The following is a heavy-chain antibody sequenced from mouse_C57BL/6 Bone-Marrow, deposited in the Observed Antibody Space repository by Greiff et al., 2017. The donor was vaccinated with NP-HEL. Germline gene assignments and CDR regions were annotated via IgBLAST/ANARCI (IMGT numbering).Heavy chain of an antibody. CDR1: GYTFTSYW. Sequence: VQLQQPGTELVKPGASVKLSCKASGYTFTSYWMHWVKQRPEQGLEWIGWIDPENGDTEYASKFQGKATITADTSSNTAYLQLSSLTSEDTAVYYCTFFITTVVPFDYWGQGTTLTVSS. CDR3: TFFITTVVPFDY. CDR2: IDPENGDT. D-gene: IGHD1-1*01. V-gene: IGHV14-4*01. J-gene: IGHJ2*01.